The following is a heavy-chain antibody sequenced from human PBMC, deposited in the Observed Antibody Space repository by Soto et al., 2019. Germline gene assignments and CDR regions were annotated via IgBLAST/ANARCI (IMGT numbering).Heavy chain of an antibody. CDR2: VSGSSGSK. Sequence: EVQLLESGGGLVQPGGSLRLSCAASGFTFSSYAMSWVRQAPGKGLEWVSSVSGSSGSKSYADSVKGRFTISRANSKSTVYLQMNSLRAEDTAVYFCAKDWCSGTTCYCLENWGQGTLVTVSS. D-gene: IGHD1-7*01. V-gene: IGHV3-23*01. CDR3: AKDWCSGTTCYCLEN. J-gene: IGHJ4*02. CDR1: GFTFSSYA.